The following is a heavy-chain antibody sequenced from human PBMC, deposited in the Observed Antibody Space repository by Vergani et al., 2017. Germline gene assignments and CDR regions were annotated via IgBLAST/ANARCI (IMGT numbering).Heavy chain of an antibody. CDR2: IIPFFGTT. V-gene: IGHV1-69*13. D-gene: IGHD2-21*02. Sequence: QVQLVQSGAEVKKPGSSLKVSCKASGGPFSNSAFSWVRQAPGQGLEWMGRIIPFFGTTDYTQKFQGRFTIIGDDFTKTVDMQLSNLRSEDTAVYYCARDCPGGCGDCSAVWYFDLWGRGTLVTVSS. J-gene: IGHJ2*01. CDR1: GGPFSNSA. CDR3: ARDCPGGCGDCSAVWYFDL.